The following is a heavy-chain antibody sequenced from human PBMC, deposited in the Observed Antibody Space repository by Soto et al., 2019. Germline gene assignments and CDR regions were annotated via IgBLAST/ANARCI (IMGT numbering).Heavy chain of an antibody. D-gene: IGHD3-9*01. CDR2: ISGSGGST. J-gene: IGHJ6*02. Sequence: GGSLISCAASGFTFSSYAMSWVRQAPGKGLEWVSAISGSGGSTYYADSVKGRFTISRDNSKNTLYLQMNSLRAEDTAVYYCAKVSDYDILTGYYYYYGMDVWGQGTTVTVSS. CDR3: AKVSDYDILTGYYYYYGMDV. V-gene: IGHV3-23*01. CDR1: GFTFSSYA.